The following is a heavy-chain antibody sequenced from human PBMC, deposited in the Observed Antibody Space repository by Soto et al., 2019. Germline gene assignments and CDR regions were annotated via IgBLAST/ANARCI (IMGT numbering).Heavy chain of an antibody. CDR2: IIPIFGTA. D-gene: IGHD2-15*01. CDR1: GGTFSSYA. CDR3: GAVGCSGGSCYSFYYGMDV. V-gene: IGHV1-69*12. Sequence: QVQLVQSGAEVKKPGSSVKVSCKASGGTFSSYAISWVRQAPGQGLDWMGGIIPIFGTANYAQKFQGRVTITADDSTNTAYMELSSLRYEDTAVYYCGAVGCSGGSCYSFYYGMDVWGQGTTVTVSS. J-gene: IGHJ6*02.